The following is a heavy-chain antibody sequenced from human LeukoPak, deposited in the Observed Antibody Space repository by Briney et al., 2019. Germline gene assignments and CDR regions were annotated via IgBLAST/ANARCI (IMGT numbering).Heavy chain of an antibody. CDR2: MNPNSGNT. Sequence: ASVKVSCKASGYTFTSYDINWVRQATGQGLEWMGCMNPNSGNTGYAQKFQGRVTMTRNTSISTAYMELSSLRSEDTAVYYCARGKKTMVRGVLYYFDYWGQGTLVTVPS. D-gene: IGHD3-10*01. CDR3: ARGKKTMVRGVLYYFDY. J-gene: IGHJ4*02. CDR1: GYTFTSYD. V-gene: IGHV1-8*01.